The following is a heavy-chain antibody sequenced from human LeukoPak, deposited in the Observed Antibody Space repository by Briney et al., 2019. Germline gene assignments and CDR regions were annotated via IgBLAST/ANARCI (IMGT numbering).Heavy chain of an antibody. CDR2: INHSGST. CDR1: GGSFSGYY. J-gene: IGHJ6*02. V-gene: IGHV4-34*01. D-gene: IGHD2-15*01. CDR3: AREVVVAAYYYGMDV. Sequence: SETLSLTCAVYGGSFSGYYWSWIRQPPGKGLEWIGEINHSGSTNYNPSLKSRVTISVDTSKNQFSLKLSSVTAADTAVYYCAREVVVAAYYYGMDVWGQGTTVTVSS.